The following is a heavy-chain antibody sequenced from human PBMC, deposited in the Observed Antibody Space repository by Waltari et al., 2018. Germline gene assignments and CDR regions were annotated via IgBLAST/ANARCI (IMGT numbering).Heavy chain of an antibody. Sequence: QVQLVESGGGVVQPGRSLRLSFSASGFTLRSYGMHWVRQAPGKGLEWVAVISYDGSNKYYADSVKGRFTISRDNSKNTLYLQMNSLRAEDTAVYYCAKDSSSWYGAFYWGQGTLVTVSS. CDR2: ISYDGSNK. CDR3: AKDSSSWYGAFY. J-gene: IGHJ4*02. V-gene: IGHV3-30*18. CDR1: GFTLRSYG. D-gene: IGHD6-13*01.